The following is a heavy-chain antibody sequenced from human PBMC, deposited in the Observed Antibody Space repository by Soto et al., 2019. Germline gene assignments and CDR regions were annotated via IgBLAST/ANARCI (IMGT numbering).Heavy chain of an antibody. CDR2: IYPGDSDT. Sequence: PGESLKISCKGSGYSFTSYWIGWVRQMPGKGLEWMGIIYPGDSDTRYSPSFQGQVTISADKSISTAYLQWSSLKASDTAMYYCARGYCSSTSCRNHFDYWGQGTLVTVSS. D-gene: IGHD2-2*01. V-gene: IGHV5-51*01. CDR3: ARGYCSSTSCRNHFDY. J-gene: IGHJ4*02. CDR1: GYSFTSYW.